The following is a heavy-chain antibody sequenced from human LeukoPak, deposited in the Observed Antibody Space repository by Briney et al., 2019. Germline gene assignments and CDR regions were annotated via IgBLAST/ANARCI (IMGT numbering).Heavy chain of an antibody. V-gene: IGHV3-66*01. CDR2: IYSGGST. J-gene: IGHJ3*02. CDR3: AREHYYDSSGYNGDAFDI. D-gene: IGHD3-22*01. Sequence: GGSLRLSCAASGFTVSSNYMSWVRQAPGKGLEWVSVIYSGGSTYYADSVKGRFTISRDNSKNTLYLQMNSLRAEDTAVYYCAREHYYDSSGYNGDAFDIWGQGTMVTVSS. CDR1: GFTVSSNY.